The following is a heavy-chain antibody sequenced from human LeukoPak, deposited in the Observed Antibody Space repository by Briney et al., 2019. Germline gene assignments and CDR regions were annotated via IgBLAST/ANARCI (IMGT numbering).Heavy chain of an antibody. J-gene: IGHJ4*02. Sequence: PGGSLRLSCAASGFTFSSYAMSWVRQAPGKGLEWASAISGSGGSTYYADSVKGRFTISRDNSKNTLYLQRNSLRAEDTAVYYCASGKVVPAAIDYWGQGTLVTVSS. V-gene: IGHV3-23*01. D-gene: IGHD2-2*01. CDR1: GFTFSSYA. CDR2: ISGSGGST. CDR3: ASGKVVPAAIDY.